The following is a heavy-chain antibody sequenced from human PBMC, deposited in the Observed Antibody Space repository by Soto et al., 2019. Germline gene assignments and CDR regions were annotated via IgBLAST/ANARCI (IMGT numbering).Heavy chain of an antibody. CDR1: GFTFTSSA. Sequence: ASVKVSCKASGFTFTSSAVQWVRQARGQRLEWIGWIVVGSGNTNYAQKFQERVTITRDMSTNTAYMELSSLRSEDTAVYYCAASKWELLRVDAFDIWGQGTMVTVSS. CDR3: AASKWELLRVDAFDI. V-gene: IGHV1-58*01. CDR2: IVVGSGNT. D-gene: IGHD1-26*01. J-gene: IGHJ3*02.